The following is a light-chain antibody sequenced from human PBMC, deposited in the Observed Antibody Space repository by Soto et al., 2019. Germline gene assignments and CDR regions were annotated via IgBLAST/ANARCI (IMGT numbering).Light chain of an antibody. Sequence: DIQMTQSPSTLSASVGDRVTITCRASQSISRWLAWYRQKPGKAPKLLIYDASSLESGVPSRFSGSGSGTEFTLTISSLQPDDFATYYCQQYISYSPWTFGQGTKVEIK. CDR1: QSISRW. CDR2: DAS. CDR3: QQYISYSPWT. J-gene: IGKJ1*01. V-gene: IGKV1-5*01.